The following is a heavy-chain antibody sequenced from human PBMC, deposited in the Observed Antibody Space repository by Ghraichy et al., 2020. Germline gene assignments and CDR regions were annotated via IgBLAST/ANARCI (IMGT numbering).Heavy chain of an antibody. Sequence: SQTLSLTCSISGDSVSSNSAAWNWIRQSPSRGLEWLGRTYYRSKWYYDYTASVNSRITINPDTSKNQFSLQLNSVTPDDTDVYYCAREVAIIRAYWYFDLWGRGALVTVSS. J-gene: IGHJ2*01. CDR3: AREVAIIRAYWYFDL. D-gene: IGHD5-12*01. CDR2: TYYRSKWYY. CDR1: GDSVSSNSAA. V-gene: IGHV6-1*01.